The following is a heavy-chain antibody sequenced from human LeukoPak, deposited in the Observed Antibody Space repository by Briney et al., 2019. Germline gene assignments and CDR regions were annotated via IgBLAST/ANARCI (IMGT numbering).Heavy chain of an antibody. CDR1: GFTFGDYD. Sequence: GGSLRLSCAASGFTFGDYDMHWVRQAPGKSLEWVSLIRADGATTRYTDSVKGRFTISRDNSKDSLYLQMNSLRTEDTALYYCASKFGPSAWGQGTLVTVSS. V-gene: IGHV3-43*02. CDR2: IRADGATT. D-gene: IGHD3-10*01. J-gene: IGHJ5*02. CDR3: ASKFGPSA.